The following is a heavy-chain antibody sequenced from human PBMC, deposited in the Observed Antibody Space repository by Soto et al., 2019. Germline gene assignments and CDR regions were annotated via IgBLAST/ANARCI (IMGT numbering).Heavy chain of an antibody. J-gene: IGHJ6*02. CDR2: INPSGGST. D-gene: IGHD2-2*01. CDR3: ARVVRGIVVVPAAIGGYYYGMDV. Sequence: SVNVSCRASGYTFTSYGISWVRQAPEQGLEWMGIINPSGGSTSYAQKFQGRVTMTRDTSTSTVYMELSSLRSEDTAVYYCARVVRGIVVVPAAIGGYYYGMDVWGQGTTVTVSS. V-gene: IGHV1-46*01. CDR1: GYTFTSYG.